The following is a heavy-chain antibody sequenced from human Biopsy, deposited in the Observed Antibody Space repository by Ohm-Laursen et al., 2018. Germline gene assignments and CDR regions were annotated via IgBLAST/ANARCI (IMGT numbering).Heavy chain of an antibody. CDR3: APQTPRDPDILTGAYHYDMAV. CDR2: IITFFRTA. J-gene: IGHJ6*02. Sequence: SVKVSCKVSGGTFSNSAISWVRQAPGQGLEWMGGIITFFRTANYAQNFQGRLTITADEFTDTAYMELRSLRSEDTAVYYCAPQTPRDPDILTGAYHYDMAVWGQGTTVTVSS. CDR1: GGTFSNSA. V-gene: IGHV1-69*13. D-gene: IGHD3-9*01.